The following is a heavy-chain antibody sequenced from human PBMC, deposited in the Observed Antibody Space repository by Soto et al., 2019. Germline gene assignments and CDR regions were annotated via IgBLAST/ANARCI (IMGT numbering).Heavy chain of an antibody. V-gene: IGHV4-39*02. CDR3: ATRPHYGDPNAGF. CDR2: IYYSGSP. D-gene: IGHD4-17*01. J-gene: IGHJ6*02. CDR1: CDSISISKYY. Sequence: PSETLSLTCSFSCDSISISKYYWGWIRQPPGKGLEWIGSIYYSGSPYYNSSLKSRVTISVDTSKNHFSLKLTSMTAADTAVYYCATRPHYGDPNAGFWGHGTTVTVSS.